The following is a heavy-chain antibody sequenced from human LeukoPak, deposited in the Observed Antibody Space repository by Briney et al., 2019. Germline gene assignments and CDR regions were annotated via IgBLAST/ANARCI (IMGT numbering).Heavy chain of an antibody. D-gene: IGHD3-22*01. CDR3: AKDPYYYDSSGYYY. CDR1: GFTFSSYA. CDR2: ISGSGGST. J-gene: IGHJ4*02. Sequence: GGSLRLSCAASGFTFSSYAMSWVRQAPGKGLEWVSAISGSGGSTYYADSVKGRFTISRDNSKNTLYLQMNSLRAEDTAVYYCAKDPYYYDSSGYYYWGQGTLVTVSS. V-gene: IGHV3-23*01.